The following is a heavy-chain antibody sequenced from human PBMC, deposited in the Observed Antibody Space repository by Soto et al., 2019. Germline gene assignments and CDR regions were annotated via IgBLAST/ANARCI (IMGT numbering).Heavy chain of an antibody. CDR2: ISSSSSYI. Sequence: EVQLVESGGGLVKPGGSLRLSCAASGFTFSSYSMNWVRQAPGKGLEWVSSISSSSSYIYYADSVKGRFTISRDNAKNSLYLQMNSLRAEDTAVYYCAREGQVWGDSSSYEYYFDYWGQGTLVTVSS. CDR1: GFTFSSYS. V-gene: IGHV3-21*01. D-gene: IGHD3-22*01. CDR3: AREGQVWGDSSSYEYYFDY. J-gene: IGHJ4*02.